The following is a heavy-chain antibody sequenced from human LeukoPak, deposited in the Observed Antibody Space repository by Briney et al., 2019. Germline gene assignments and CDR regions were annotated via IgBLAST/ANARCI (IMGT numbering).Heavy chain of an antibody. Sequence: PGGSLRLSCAASGFTFSNYAMSWVRQAPGKGLEWVSAISGSGGSTYYADSVKGRFTISRDNFKKTLYLQMNSLRAEDTAVYYCARGYSSSWHHYYYYMDVWGKGTTVTVSS. D-gene: IGHD6-13*01. CDR1: GFTFSNYA. CDR2: ISGSGGST. V-gene: IGHV3-23*01. CDR3: ARGYSSSWHHYYYYMDV. J-gene: IGHJ6*03.